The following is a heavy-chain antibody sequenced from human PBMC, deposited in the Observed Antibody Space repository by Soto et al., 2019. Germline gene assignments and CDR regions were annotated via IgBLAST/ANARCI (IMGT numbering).Heavy chain of an antibody. CDR2: INPNSGGT. Sequence: ASVKVSCKVSGYTLTELSMHWVRQAPGQGLEWMGWINPNSGGTNYAQKFQGWVTMTRDTSISTAYMELSRLRSDDTAVYYCATPPIVRGAHADYYYGMDVWGQGTTVTVSS. J-gene: IGHJ6*02. D-gene: IGHD3-10*01. CDR1: GYTLTELS. V-gene: IGHV1-2*04. CDR3: ATPPIVRGAHADYYYGMDV.